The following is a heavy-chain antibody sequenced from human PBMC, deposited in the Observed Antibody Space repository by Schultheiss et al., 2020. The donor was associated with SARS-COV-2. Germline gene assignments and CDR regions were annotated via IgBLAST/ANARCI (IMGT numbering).Heavy chain of an antibody. Sequence: SETLSLTCTVSGGSISSYYWSWIRQPAGKGLEWIGRIYTSGSTNYNPSLKSRVTMSVDTSKNQFSLKLSSVTAADTAVYYCARDWRRTTATTYFDYWGQGTLVTVSS. CDR1: GGSISSYY. J-gene: IGHJ4*02. CDR3: ARDWRRTTATTYFDY. V-gene: IGHV4-4*07. D-gene: IGHD4-17*01. CDR2: IYTSGST.